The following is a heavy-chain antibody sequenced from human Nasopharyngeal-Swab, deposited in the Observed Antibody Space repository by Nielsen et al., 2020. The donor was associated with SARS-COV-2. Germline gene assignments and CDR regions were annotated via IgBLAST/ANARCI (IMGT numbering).Heavy chain of an antibody. CDR2: IIPILGIA. D-gene: IGHD2-2*01. J-gene: IGHJ6*02. CDR1: GGTFSSYA. CDR3: ARVIVVVTAAHDDYYYYYGMDV. Sequence: SVKVSCKASGGTFSSYAISWVRQAPGQGLEWMGRIIPILGIANYAQKFQGRVTITADKSTSTAYMELSSLRSEDTAVYYCARVIVVVTAAHDDYYYYYGMDVWGQGTTVTVSS. V-gene: IGHV1-69*04.